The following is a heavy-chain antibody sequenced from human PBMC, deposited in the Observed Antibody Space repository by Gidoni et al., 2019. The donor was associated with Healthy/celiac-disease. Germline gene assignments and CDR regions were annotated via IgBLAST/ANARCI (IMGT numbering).Heavy chain of an antibody. Sequence: EVQLVASGGGLVQPGGSLKLSCAASGFTFSGSAMHWFRPASGKGLEWVGRIRSKANGYATAYAASVKGRFAISRDDSKNTAYLQMNSLKTEDTAVYYCTRDVDTAMVKLFRYYYGMDVWGQGTTVTVSS. CDR1: GFTFSGSA. J-gene: IGHJ6*02. V-gene: IGHV3-73*02. D-gene: IGHD5-18*01. CDR3: TRDVDTAMVKLFRYYYGMDV. CDR2: IRSKANGYAT.